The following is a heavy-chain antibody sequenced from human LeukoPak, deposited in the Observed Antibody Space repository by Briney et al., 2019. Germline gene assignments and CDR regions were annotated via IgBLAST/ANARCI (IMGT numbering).Heavy chain of an antibody. CDR3: ARRVLTGYWWFDP. Sequence: SVKVSCKASGGTFSSYAISWVRQAPGQGLEWMGGIIPIFGTANYAQKFQGRVTITADESTSTAYMELSSLRSEDTAVYYCARRVLTGYWWFDPWGQGTLVTVSS. V-gene: IGHV1-69*13. CDR1: GGTFSSYA. CDR2: IIPIFGTA. D-gene: IGHD3-9*01. J-gene: IGHJ5*02.